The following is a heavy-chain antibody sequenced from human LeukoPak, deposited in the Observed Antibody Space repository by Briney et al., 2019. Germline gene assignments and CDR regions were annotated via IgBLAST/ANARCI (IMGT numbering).Heavy chain of an antibody. V-gene: IGHV1-8*01. CDR2: MNPNSGNT. J-gene: IGHJ4*02. CDR1: GYTFTSYD. D-gene: IGHD3-3*01. Sequence: ASVKVSCKASGYTFTSYDINWVRQATGQGLEWMGWMNPNSGNTGYAQKFQGRVTMTRNTSISTAYMELSSLRSEDTAVYYCARGVISRTIFGVVITHNYLDYWGQGTLVTVSS. CDR3: ARGVISRTIFGVVITHNYLDY.